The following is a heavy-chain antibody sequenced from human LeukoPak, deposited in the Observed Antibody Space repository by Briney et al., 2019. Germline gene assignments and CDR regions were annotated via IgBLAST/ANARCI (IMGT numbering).Heavy chain of an antibody. CDR2: INPYTGGT. V-gene: IGHV1-2*02. CDR1: GYTFTDYY. CDR3: AREERGSTSAFDY. Sequence: ASVKVSCKASGYTFTDYYMHWVRQAPGQGLEWMGWINPYTGGTNYAQRFQARVTMTRDTSISTAYLELSRLRSDDTALFYCAREERGSTSAFDYSGQGALVTVSS. D-gene: IGHD1-1*01. J-gene: IGHJ4*02.